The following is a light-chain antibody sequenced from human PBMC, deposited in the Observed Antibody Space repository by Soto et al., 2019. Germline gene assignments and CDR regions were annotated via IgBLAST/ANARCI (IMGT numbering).Light chain of an antibody. CDR3: CSYAGSRRNF. Sequence: QSVLTQPASVSGSPGQSITISCTGTSSVVGSYNLVSWYQQHPGKAPKLMIYEGSKRPSGVSNRFSGSKSGNTASLTISGLQAEDEADYYCCSYAGSRRNFFGTGTKVTVL. CDR1: SSVVGSYNL. CDR2: EGS. J-gene: IGLJ1*01. V-gene: IGLV2-23*01.